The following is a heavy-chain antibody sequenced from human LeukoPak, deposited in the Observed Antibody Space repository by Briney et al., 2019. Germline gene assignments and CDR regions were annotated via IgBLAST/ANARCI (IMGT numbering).Heavy chain of an antibody. CDR1: GFSVSNNY. CDR2: IYSGGNT. D-gene: IGHD6-19*01. Sequence: GGSLRLSCAASGFSVSNNYMSWVRQAPGKGLEWVSVIYSGGNTYHADSVKGRFTISRDNSKNTLHLQMNSLRDEDTAVYYCARQGSAYRSGWTIPHFDYWGQGILVTVSA. V-gene: IGHV3-66*04. J-gene: IGHJ4*02. CDR3: ARQGSAYRSGWTIPHFDY.